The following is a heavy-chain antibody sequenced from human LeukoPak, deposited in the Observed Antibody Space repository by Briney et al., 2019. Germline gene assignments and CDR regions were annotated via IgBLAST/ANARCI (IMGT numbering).Heavy chain of an antibody. V-gene: IGHV1-8*01. CDR2: MNPNSGNT. D-gene: IGHD6-13*01. CDR1: GYTFTSYD. CDR3: ARGLSSRWYTPDY. J-gene: IGHJ4*02. Sequence: ASVKVSRKASGYTFTSYDINWVRQATGHGLEWMGWMNPNSGNTGYAQKFQGRVTMTRNTSISTAYMELSSLRSEDTAVYYCARGLSSRWYTPDYWGQGTLVTVSS.